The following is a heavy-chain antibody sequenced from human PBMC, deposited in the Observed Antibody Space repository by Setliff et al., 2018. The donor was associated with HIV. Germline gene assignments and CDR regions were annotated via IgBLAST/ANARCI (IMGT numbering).Heavy chain of an antibody. CDR2: IYHSGST. V-gene: IGHV4-38-2*02. Sequence: SETLSLTCAGSGYSISSGYFWGWIRQPPGKGLEWSGSIYHSGSTYCNPSLKSRVTISVDTSKNQFSLKLSSVTAADTSMYFCARESRNDFWSGYYGTFDIWGQGTMVTVSS. D-gene: IGHD3-3*01. J-gene: IGHJ3*02. CDR3: ARESRNDFWSGYYGTFDI. CDR1: GYSISSGYF.